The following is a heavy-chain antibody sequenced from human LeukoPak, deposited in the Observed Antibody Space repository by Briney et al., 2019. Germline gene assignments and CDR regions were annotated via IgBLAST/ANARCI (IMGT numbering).Heavy chain of an antibody. D-gene: IGHD1-26*01. CDR1: GYTFTGYY. J-gene: IGHJ4*02. CDR2: INPNSGGT. CDR3: ARDRKMGTTNSFDY. Sequence: ASVTVSCKASGYTFTGYYMHWVRQAPGQGLEWMGWINPNSGGTNYAQKFQDRVTMTRDTSISTACMELSRLRSDDTAVYYCARDRKMGTTNSFDYWGQGTLVTVSS. V-gene: IGHV1-2*02.